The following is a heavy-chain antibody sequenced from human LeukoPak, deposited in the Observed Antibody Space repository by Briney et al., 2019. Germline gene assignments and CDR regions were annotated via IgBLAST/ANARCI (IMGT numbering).Heavy chain of an antibody. J-gene: IGHJ6*02. CDR1: GFTFSSYA. V-gene: IGHV3-23*01. D-gene: IGHD2-21*02. CDR2: ISGSGGST. CDR3: AKATYCGGDCYLYGMDV. Sequence: GGSLRLSCAASGFTFSSYAMSWVRQAPGKGLEWVSAISGSGGSTYYADSVKGRFTISRDNSKNTLYLQMNSLRAEDTAVYYCAKATYCGGDCYLYGMDVWGQGTTVTVSS.